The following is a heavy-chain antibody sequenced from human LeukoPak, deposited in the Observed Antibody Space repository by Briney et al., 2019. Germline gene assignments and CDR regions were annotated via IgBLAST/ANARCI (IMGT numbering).Heavy chain of an antibody. V-gene: IGHV3-23*01. J-gene: IGHJ3*02. CDR1: GFTFSSYA. CDR2: ISGSGGST. Sequence: GGSLRLSCAASGFTFSSYAMSWVRQAPGKGLEWVSAISGSGGSTYYADSVKGRCTISRDNSRNTLYLQLNSLRAEDTAVYYCARDRAFPNDVFDIWGQGTMVSVSS. CDR3: ARDRAFPNDVFDI. D-gene: IGHD2/OR15-2a*01.